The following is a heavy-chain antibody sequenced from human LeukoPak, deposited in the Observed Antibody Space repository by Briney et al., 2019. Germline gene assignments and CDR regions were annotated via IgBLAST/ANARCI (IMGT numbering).Heavy chain of an antibody. CDR2: ITYEGSNK. CDR3: AKDSASRVDV. D-gene: IGHD3-10*01. CDR1: GFTFSSFG. J-gene: IGHJ6*02. V-gene: IGHV3-30*19. Sequence: GGSLRLSCAASGFTFSSFGMHWVRQAPGKGLEWVAVITYEGSNKYYTDSVKGRFITSRDNSKNTLYLQMNNLRGEDTAVYYCAKDSASRVDVWGQGTTVTVSS.